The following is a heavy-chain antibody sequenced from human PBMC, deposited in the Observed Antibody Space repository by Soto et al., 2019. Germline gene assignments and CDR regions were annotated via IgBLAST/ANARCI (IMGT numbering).Heavy chain of an antibody. D-gene: IGHD6-19*01. CDR1: GYTFTGYY. J-gene: IGHJ4*02. CDR2: INPNSGGT. Sequence: GASVKVSCKASGYTFTGYYMHWVRQAPGQGLEWMGWINPNSGGTNYAQKFQGRVTMTRDTSISTAYMELSRLRSDDTAVYYCARDRASIAVAGPSIFDYWGQGTLVTVSS. V-gene: IGHV1-2*02. CDR3: ARDRASIAVAGPSIFDY.